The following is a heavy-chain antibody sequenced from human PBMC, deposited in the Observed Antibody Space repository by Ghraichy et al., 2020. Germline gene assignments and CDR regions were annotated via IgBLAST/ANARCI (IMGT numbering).Heavy chain of an antibody. CDR2: ISSSYSVT. Sequence: GGSLRLSCAASGFTFSSHEMTWVRQAPGKGLEWISYISSSYSVTYYADSVKGRFIISRDNAKKSLYLQMNSLRVEDTAFYYCARARSDYYSDMDYWGPGTLLTVST. V-gene: IGHV3-48*03. CDR3: ARARSDYYSDMDY. J-gene: IGHJ4*02. CDR1: GFTFSSHE. D-gene: IGHD3-22*01.